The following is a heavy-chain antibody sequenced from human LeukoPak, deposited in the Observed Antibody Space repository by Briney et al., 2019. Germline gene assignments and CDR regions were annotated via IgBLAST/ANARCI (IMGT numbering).Heavy chain of an antibody. D-gene: IGHD2-2*01. CDR1: GFTFSGYW. Sequence: GGSLRLSCAASGFTFSGYWMSWVRQAPGKGLEWVANIKQDESEKYYVDSVKGRFTISRDNAKNSLYLQMNRLRAEDTAVYYCARGRYCSSTRCYFDYWGQGTLVTVSS. CDR2: IKQDESEK. J-gene: IGHJ4*02. V-gene: IGHV3-7*01. CDR3: ARGRYCSSTRCYFDY.